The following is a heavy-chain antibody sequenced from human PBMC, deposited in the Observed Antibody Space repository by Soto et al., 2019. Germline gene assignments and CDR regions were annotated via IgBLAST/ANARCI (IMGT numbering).Heavy chain of an antibody. D-gene: IGHD3-10*01. J-gene: IGHJ5*02. V-gene: IGHV3-21*01. Sequence: GGSLRLSCAASGFTFSSYSMNWVRQAPGKGLEWVSSISSSSSYIYYADSVKGRFTISRDNAKNSLYLQMNSLRAEDTAVYYCARDLWFGEDWFDPWGQGTLVTVSS. CDR1: GFTFSSYS. CDR3: ARDLWFGEDWFDP. CDR2: ISSSSSYI.